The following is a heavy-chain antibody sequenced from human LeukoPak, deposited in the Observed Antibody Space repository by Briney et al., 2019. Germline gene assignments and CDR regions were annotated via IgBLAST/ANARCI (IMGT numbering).Heavy chain of an antibody. CDR1: GFTFSGST. CDR3: SRHSSGSYATPFDY. J-gene: IGHJ4*02. CDR2: IRSKANSYAT. V-gene: IGHV3-73*01. Sequence: GGSLRLSCAASGFTFSGSTFHWVRQASGKGLEWVGRIRSKANSYATAYAASVKGRFTISRDDSKNTAYLQMNSLKTEDTAVYYCSRHSSGSYATPFDYWGQGTLVTVSS. D-gene: IGHD1-26*01.